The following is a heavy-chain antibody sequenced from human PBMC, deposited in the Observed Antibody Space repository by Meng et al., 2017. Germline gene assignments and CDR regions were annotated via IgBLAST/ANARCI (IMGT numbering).Heavy chain of an antibody. CDR3: ASMGY. J-gene: IGHJ4*02. Sequence: GQMVESGGGLARPGRSLRLSGAASGFTFSSYAMDWVRQAPGKGLGWVEVISYDGSNKSYADSVKGRFTISRDNSKNALYLQMNSLRAEDTAVYYCASMGYWGQGTLVTVSS. V-gene: IGHV3-30*01. D-gene: IGHD3-10*01. CDR2: ISYDGSNK. CDR1: GFTFSSYA.